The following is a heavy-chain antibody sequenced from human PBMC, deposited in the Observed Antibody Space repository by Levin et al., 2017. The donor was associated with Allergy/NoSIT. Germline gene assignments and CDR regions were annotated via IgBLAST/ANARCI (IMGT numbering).Heavy chain of an antibody. CDR1: GFTFGNYA. D-gene: IGHD6-13*01. V-gene: IGHV3-23*01. J-gene: IGHJ4*02. CDR3: ARVPGSTWYGPFQF. Sequence: GGSLRLSCAASGFTFGNYAFTWVRQAPGKGLEWVSGISGSGRDTYVADSRFTVSRDNSRNVVYLQMNSLRAEDTAVYYCARVPGSTWYGPFQFWGQGTLVTVSS. CDR2: ISGSGRDT.